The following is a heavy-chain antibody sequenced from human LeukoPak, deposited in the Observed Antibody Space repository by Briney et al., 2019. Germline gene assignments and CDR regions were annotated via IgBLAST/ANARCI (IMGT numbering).Heavy chain of an antibody. CDR1: GFTFSSYS. D-gene: IGHD6-13*01. Sequence: PGGSLRLSCAASGFTFSSYSMNWVRQAPGKGLEWVSSISSSSSYIYYADSVKGRFTISRDNAKNSLYLQMNSLRAEDTAVYYCARTRSVYAAAGTNGWFDPWGQGTLVTVSS. V-gene: IGHV3-21*01. CDR3: ARTRSVYAAAGTNGWFDP. CDR2: ISSSSSYI. J-gene: IGHJ5*02.